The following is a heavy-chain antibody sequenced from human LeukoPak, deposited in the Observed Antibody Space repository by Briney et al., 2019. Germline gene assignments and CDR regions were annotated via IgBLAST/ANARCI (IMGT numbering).Heavy chain of an antibody. CDR1: GGSITSNTYL. CDR3: ARGTWSYGSGSYPYYYYYYMDV. Sequence: SETLSLTCTVSGGSITSNTYLWAWVCQSPEKGLEWIGSIYYSKSTYYNPSLKSRVSISVDTSKNQFSLKLSSVTAADTAVYYCARGTWSYGSGSYPYYYYYYMDVWGKGTTVTISS. J-gene: IGHJ6*03. CDR2: IYYSKST. D-gene: IGHD3-10*01. V-gene: IGHV4-39*07.